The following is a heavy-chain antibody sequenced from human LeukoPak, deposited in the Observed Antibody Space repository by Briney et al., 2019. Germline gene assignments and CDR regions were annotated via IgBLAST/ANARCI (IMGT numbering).Heavy chain of an antibody. V-gene: IGHV3-23*01. CDR1: GFTFSSYA. J-gene: IGHJ5*02. Sequence: GGSLRLSCAASGFTFSSYAMSWVRHAPGKGLEWVSDINGSGGSTYYADSVKGRFTISRDNFKNTLYLQMNSLRAEDTAVYYCAKKYNTGLDPWGQGTLVTVSS. CDR3: AKKYNTGLDP. D-gene: IGHD1-14*01. CDR2: INGSGGST.